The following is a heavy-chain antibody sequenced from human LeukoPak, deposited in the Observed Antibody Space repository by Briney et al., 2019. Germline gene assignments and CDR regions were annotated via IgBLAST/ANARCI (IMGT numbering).Heavy chain of an antibody. CDR1: GFTFSSYG. Sequence: GGSLRLSCAASGFTFSSYGMNWVRQAPGKGLEWVSYISSSSSTIYYADSVKGRFTISRDNAKNSLYLQMNSLRAEDTAVYYCARDQGYYDSSGFDYWGQGTLVTVSS. CDR2: ISSSSSTI. J-gene: IGHJ4*02. D-gene: IGHD3-22*01. CDR3: ARDQGYYDSSGFDY. V-gene: IGHV3-48*04.